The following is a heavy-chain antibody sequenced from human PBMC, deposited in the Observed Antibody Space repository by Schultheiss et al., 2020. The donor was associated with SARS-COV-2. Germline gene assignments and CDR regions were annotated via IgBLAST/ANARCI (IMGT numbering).Heavy chain of an antibody. CDR1: GGSFSGYY. Sequence: SETLSLTCAVYGGSFSGYYWSWIRQPPGKGLEWIGEIYHSGSTNYNPSLKSRVTISVDTSKNQFSLKLSSVTAADTAVYYCARDRMDVWGQGTTVTVSS. CDR2: IYHSGST. V-gene: IGHV4-34*01. CDR3: ARDRMDV. J-gene: IGHJ6*02.